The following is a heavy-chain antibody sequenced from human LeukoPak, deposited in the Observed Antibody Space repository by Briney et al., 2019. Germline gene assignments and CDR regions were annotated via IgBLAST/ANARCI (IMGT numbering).Heavy chain of an antibody. J-gene: IGHJ4*02. V-gene: IGHV3-13*01. Sequence: GGSLRLSCAASGFTFSSYDMHWVRQATGKGLEWVSAIGTAGDTYYPGSVKGRFTISRDNSKTTLYLHMKTLRAEDTAVYYCAKLDGDYGARWGQGTLVTVSS. CDR2: IGTAGDT. D-gene: IGHD4-17*01. CDR1: GFTFSSYD. CDR3: AKLDGDYGAR.